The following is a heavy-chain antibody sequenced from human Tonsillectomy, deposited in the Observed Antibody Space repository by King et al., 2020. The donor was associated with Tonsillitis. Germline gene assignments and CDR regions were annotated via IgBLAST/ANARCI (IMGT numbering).Heavy chain of an antibody. CDR2: IKTKGDGGTT. Sequence: VQLVESGGGLVKPGGSLRLSCAASGFTFSDAWMTWVRQAPGKGLEWVGLIKTKGDGGTTEYEAPVKDRFTISRDDSKNTLYLQMNSLKTEDTVVYYSTTSGSYPQSRDYWGQGTLVAISS. CDR3: TTSGSYPQSRDY. D-gene: IGHD1-26*01. V-gene: IGHV3-15*01. CDR1: GFTFSDAW. J-gene: IGHJ4*02.